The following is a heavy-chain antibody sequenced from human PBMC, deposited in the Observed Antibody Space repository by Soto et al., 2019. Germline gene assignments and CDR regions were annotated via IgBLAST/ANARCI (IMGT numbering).Heavy chain of an antibody. D-gene: IGHD2-15*01. J-gene: IGHJ3*02. Sequence: QVQMVQSGAEVKKPGASVKVFCRASGYSFTSYDVNWVRQATGQGLEWMGWMNPNSGNTAFAEKFQGRVTMTRDTPISTAYMELSGLTSEDTAVYYCARYPYTSYCSDGSCSYDAFDIWGQGTVVTVSS. CDR1: GYSFTSYD. CDR2: MNPNSGNT. CDR3: ARYPYTSYCSDGSCSYDAFDI. V-gene: IGHV1-8*01.